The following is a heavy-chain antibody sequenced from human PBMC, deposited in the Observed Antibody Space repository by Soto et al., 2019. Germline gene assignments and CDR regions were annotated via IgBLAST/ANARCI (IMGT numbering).Heavy chain of an antibody. CDR2: ISGSGGST. Sequence: GGSLRLSCAASGFTFSSYAMSWVRQAPGKGLEWVSAISGSGGSTYYADSVKGRFTISRDNSKNTLYLQMNSLRAEDTAVYYCAKGPRVTMVRGASNYMDVWGKGTTVTVSS. J-gene: IGHJ6*03. CDR1: GFTFSSYA. CDR3: AKGPRVTMVRGASNYMDV. V-gene: IGHV3-23*01. D-gene: IGHD3-10*01.